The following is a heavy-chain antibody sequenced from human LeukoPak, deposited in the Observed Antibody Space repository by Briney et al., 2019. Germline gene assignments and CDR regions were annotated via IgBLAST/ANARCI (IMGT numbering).Heavy chain of an antibody. CDR3: ARGPYNWNHVGNWFDP. D-gene: IGHD1-14*01. CDR2: IIPIFGTA. V-gene: IGHV1-69*13. Sequence: SVKVSCKASGGTFSSYAISWVRQAPGQGLEWMGGIIPIFGTANYAQKFQGRVTITADESTSTAYMELSSLRSEDTAVYYCARGPYNWNHVGNWFDPWGQGTLVTVSS. J-gene: IGHJ5*02. CDR1: GGTFSSYA.